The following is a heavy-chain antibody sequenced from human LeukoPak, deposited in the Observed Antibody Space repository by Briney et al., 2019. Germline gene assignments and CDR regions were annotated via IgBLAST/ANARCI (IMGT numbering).Heavy chain of an antibody. CDR1: GFTFSNYW. V-gene: IGHV3-7*01. J-gene: IGHJ4*02. CDR3: ARVQGSSGPGIFEY. CDR2: INQDGSEK. Sequence: QTGGSLRLSCAASGFTFSNYWMSWVRQAPGKRLEWVANINQDGSEKYYVDSVKGRFTISGDNARSSLYLQMNSLRVEDTAVYYCARVQGSSGPGIFEYWGQGTLVPVSS. D-gene: IGHD6-19*01.